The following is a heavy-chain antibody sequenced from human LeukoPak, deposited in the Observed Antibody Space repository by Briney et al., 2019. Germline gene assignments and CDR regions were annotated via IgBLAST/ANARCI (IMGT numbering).Heavy chain of an antibody. D-gene: IGHD5-18*01. CDR3: ARDQGYSYEGYYYGMDV. J-gene: IGHJ6*02. CDR2: ISSSGSTI. V-gene: IGHV3-11*01. CDR1: GFTSSDYY. Sequence: GGSLRLSCAASGFTSSDYYMSWIRQAPGKGLEWVSYISSSGSTIYYADSVKGRFTISRDNAKNSLYLQMNSLRAEDTAVYYCARDQGYSYEGYYYGMDVWGQGTTVTVSS.